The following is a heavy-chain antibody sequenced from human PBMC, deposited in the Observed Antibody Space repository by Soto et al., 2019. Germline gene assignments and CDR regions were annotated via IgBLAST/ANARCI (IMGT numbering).Heavy chain of an antibody. CDR3: ARDWSGPGNSAYYYYNMDV. CDR1: GFIFSNSW. CDR2: INSDGSST. Sequence: EVQLVESGGGLVQPGGSLRLSCAASGFIFSNSWMHWVRQAPGKGLVWVSRINSDGSSTDYADSVKGRFTISRDNAKTTLYLQMNSLRAEDTALYYCARDWSGPGNSAYYYYNMDVWGKGTTVTGSS. V-gene: IGHV3-74*01. D-gene: IGHD3-3*01. J-gene: IGHJ6*03.